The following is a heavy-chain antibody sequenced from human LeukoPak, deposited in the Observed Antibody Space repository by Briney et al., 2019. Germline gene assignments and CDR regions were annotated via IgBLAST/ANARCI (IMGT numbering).Heavy chain of an antibody. Sequence: GGSLRLSCAASGFTFSSYTMNWVRQPPGKGLEWVSNFGTSSTTIYYADSVKGRFTISRDNAKNSLYLQMNSLRADDMAVYYCARFAAGGSYYYYMDVWGKGTTVTVSS. J-gene: IGHJ6*03. D-gene: IGHD6-25*01. V-gene: IGHV3-48*01. CDR3: ARFAAGGSYYYYMDV. CDR2: FGTSSTTI. CDR1: GFTFSSYT.